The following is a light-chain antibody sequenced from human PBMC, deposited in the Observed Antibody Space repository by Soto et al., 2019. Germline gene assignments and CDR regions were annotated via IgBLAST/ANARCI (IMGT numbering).Light chain of an antibody. J-gene: IGKJ5*01. CDR2: SAS. V-gene: IGKV3-20*01. Sequence: EIVLTQSPGTLSLSPGERATLSCRASQSVSSSHLAWYQQKPGQAPRLLIYSASSRATGIPDRFSGSGSGTDFTLTISRLEPEDFAVYYCQQYSSSPQPFGQGTRLEIK. CDR1: QSVSSSH. CDR3: QQYSSSPQP.